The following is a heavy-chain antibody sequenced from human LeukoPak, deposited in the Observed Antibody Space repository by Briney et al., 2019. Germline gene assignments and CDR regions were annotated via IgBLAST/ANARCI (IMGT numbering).Heavy chain of an antibody. D-gene: IGHD1-1*01. Sequence: GRSLRLSCAASGFTFDDYAMHWDRQAPGKGLEWVSGISWNSGSIGYADSVKGRFTISRDNAKTSLYLQMNSLRAEDTALYYCAKDGRAQTTPFDYWGQGTLVTVSS. CDR1: GFTFDDYA. CDR2: ISWNSGSI. V-gene: IGHV3-9*01. J-gene: IGHJ4*02. CDR3: AKDGRAQTTPFDY.